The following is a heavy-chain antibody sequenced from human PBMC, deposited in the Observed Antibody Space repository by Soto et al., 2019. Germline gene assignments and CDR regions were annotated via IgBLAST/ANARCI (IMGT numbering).Heavy chain of an antibody. J-gene: IGHJ5*02. CDR2: IYYSGST. V-gene: IGHV4-39*01. Sequence: SETRSLSCTGAGGSISGSSYCWGWIRQPAGRGLEWSGSIYYSGSTYYNPSPKSRVTISVDPSKNQFSLKLSSVTAADAPVYYCARHVEVAVTAALRGSFAPWGQGIPVTVSS. CDR3: ARHVEVAVTAALRGSFAP. CDR1: GGSISGSSYC. D-gene: IGHD2-2*01.